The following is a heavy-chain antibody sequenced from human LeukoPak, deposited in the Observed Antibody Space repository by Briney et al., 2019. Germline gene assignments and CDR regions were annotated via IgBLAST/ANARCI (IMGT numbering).Heavy chain of an antibody. CDR3: ARASYCSGGSCYSDY. CDR1: GYTFTSYS. J-gene: IGHJ4*02. Sequence: GASVKVSCKASGYTFTSYSISWVRQAPGQGLEWMGWISAYNGNTIYAQKVKGRVTMTTDTSTSTAYMELRSLKSDDTAVHYCARASYCSGGSCYSDYWGQGTLVTVSS. V-gene: IGHV1-18*01. CDR2: ISAYNGNT. D-gene: IGHD2-15*01.